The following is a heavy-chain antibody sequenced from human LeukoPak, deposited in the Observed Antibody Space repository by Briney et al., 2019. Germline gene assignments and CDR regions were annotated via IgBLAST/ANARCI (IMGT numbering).Heavy chain of an antibody. CDR2: ISSSGSTI. Sequence: GGSLRLSCAASGFTFSSYAMSWIRQAPGKGLEWVSYISSSGSTIYYADSVKGRFTISRDNAKNSLYLQMNSLRAEDTAVYYCARDPSYCSGGSCYQDWFDPWGQGTLVTVSS. J-gene: IGHJ5*02. V-gene: IGHV3-11*04. CDR1: GFTFSSYA. CDR3: ARDPSYCSGGSCYQDWFDP. D-gene: IGHD2-15*01.